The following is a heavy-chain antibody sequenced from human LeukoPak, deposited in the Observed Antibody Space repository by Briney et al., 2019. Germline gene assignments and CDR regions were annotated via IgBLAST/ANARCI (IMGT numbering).Heavy chain of an antibody. Sequence: SETLSLTCSVSGGSISSNYWSWIRQPPGKGLEWIGYIYYSGSTNYNPSLKSRVTISVDTSKNQFSLKLSSVTAADTAVYYCARSLDYGDYGYWGQGTLVTVSS. J-gene: IGHJ4*02. CDR2: IYYSGST. V-gene: IGHV4-59*01. CDR3: ARSLDYGDYGY. D-gene: IGHD4-17*01. CDR1: GGSISSNY.